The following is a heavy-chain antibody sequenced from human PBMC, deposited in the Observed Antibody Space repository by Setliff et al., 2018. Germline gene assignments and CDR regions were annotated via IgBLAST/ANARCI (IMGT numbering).Heavy chain of an antibody. CDR2: VYTSGST. CDR3: AREVARDDSGYYYYFDF. D-gene: IGHD3-22*01. Sequence: LSLTCTVSGGSIGNDYYYWSWIRQPAGKGLEWIGHVYTSGSTNYHPSLKSRITISADTSKNLFSLRLSSVTAADTAMYYCAREVARDDSGYYYYFDFWGQGTLVTVSS. CDR1: GGSIGNDYYY. J-gene: IGHJ4*02. V-gene: IGHV4-61*09.